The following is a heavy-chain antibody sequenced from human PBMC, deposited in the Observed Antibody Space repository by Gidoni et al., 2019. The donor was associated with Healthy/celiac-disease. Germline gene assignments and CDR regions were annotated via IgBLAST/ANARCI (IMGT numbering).Heavy chain of an antibody. CDR1: GGSISRGSYY. D-gene: IGHD1-26*01. CDR3: ARDTTSLYYGMDV. Sequence: QVQLQESVPGLVKPSQTLSLTSTVSGGSISRGSYYWSWIRQPAGKGLEWIGRIYTSGSPNYNPSLKSRVTISGDTSKNQFSLKLSSVTAADTAVYYCARDTTSLYYGMDVWGQGTTVTVSS. CDR2: IYTSGSP. V-gene: IGHV4-61*02. J-gene: IGHJ6*02.